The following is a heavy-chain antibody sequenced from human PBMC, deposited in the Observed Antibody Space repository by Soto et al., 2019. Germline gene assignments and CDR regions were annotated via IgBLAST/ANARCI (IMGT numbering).Heavy chain of an antibody. J-gene: IGHJ6*02. D-gene: IGHD3-3*01. CDR2: VWYDGSNQ. CDR3: ARDRQFWGGSYVVFAYKYGMDV. V-gene: IGHV3-33*01. Sequence: QVQLVESGGGVVQPGGSLRLSCAASGFTFSSYGMHWVRQAPGKGLQWVALVWYDGSNQYYADSVKGRFTISRDNSKNTLHLQLNSLGAEDTAVYFCARDRQFWGGSYVVFAYKYGMDVGGQGTTVTVSS. CDR1: GFTFSSYG.